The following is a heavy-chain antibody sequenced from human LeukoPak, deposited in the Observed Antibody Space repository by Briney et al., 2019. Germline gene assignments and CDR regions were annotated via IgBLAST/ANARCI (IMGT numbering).Heavy chain of an antibody. V-gene: IGHV3-15*01. D-gene: IGHD1-1*01. CDR3: SWELDVSFGRRLES. CDR1: GFNFNDAW. Sequence: GGSLRLSCATSGFNFNDAWMSWVRQPPGGGLEWVGRLKSKGGGETADYGAAVKGRFTISRDDSKSTLYLQMNSLKNEDTAVYFCSWELDVSFGRRLESWGQGTLVTVAS. CDR2: LKSKGGGETA. J-gene: IGHJ4*02.